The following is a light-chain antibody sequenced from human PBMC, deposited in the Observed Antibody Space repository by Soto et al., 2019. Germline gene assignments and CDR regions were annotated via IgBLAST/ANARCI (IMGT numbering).Light chain of an antibody. CDR2: GAS. CDR3: QKYNDWPKT. J-gene: IGKJ1*01. CDR1: QSVRSH. Sequence: EIVMTQSPATLSVSPGERATLSCRASQSVRSHLAWYQQKPGQAPRLLIYGASTWATGIPARFSGSGSGTEFTLTISSLQSEDFEVYYCQKYNDWPKTFGQGTKV. V-gene: IGKV3-15*01.